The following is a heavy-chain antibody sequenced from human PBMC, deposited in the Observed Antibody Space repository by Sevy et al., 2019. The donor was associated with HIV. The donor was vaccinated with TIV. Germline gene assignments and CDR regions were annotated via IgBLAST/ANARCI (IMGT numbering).Heavy chain of an antibody. V-gene: IGHV1-18*01. CDR2: ISAYDGNT. CDR3: ARDRRYCSGGSCYGGFDY. Sequence: ASVKVSCKASGYTFTSYGISWVRQAPGQGLEWMGWISAYDGNTNYAQKLQGRVTMTTDTSTSTAYMELRSLRSDDTAVYYCARDRRYCSGGSCYGGFDYWDQGTLVTVSS. CDR1: GYTFTSYG. J-gene: IGHJ4*02. D-gene: IGHD2-15*01.